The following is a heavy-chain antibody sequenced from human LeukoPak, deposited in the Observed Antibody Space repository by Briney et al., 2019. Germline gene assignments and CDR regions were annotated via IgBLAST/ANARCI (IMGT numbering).Heavy chain of an antibody. Sequence: SETLSLTCTVSGGSISSYYWSWSRQPPGKGLEWIGYIYYSGSTNYNPSLKSRVTISVDTSKNQFSLKLSSVTAADTAVYYCARGSGNYWYFDLWGRGTLVTVSS. J-gene: IGHJ2*01. CDR2: IYYSGST. CDR1: GGSISSYY. CDR3: ARGSGNYWYFDL. V-gene: IGHV4-59*08. D-gene: IGHD1-1*01.